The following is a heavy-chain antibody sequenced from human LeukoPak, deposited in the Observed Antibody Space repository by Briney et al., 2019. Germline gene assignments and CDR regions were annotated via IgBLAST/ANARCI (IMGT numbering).Heavy chain of an antibody. D-gene: IGHD1-26*01. CDR1: GGSFSDYY. Sequence: SETLSLTCGVYGGSFSDYYWTWIRQPPGKGLEWIGEINQSGSTNYNPSLKSRLTISRDTSKNQFSLKLNSVTAADAAVYYCRCTSHYNYFDYWGQGTLVTVSS. CDR3: RCTSHYNYFDY. V-gene: IGHV4-34*01. CDR2: INQSGST. J-gene: IGHJ4*02.